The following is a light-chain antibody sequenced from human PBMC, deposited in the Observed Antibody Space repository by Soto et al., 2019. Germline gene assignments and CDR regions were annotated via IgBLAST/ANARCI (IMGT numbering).Light chain of an antibody. V-gene: IGKV1-39*01. CDR1: QSINAF. CDR2: GAY. Sequence: DIQMTQSPSSLSASVGDRVTISCRASQSINAFLTWYQQKPGEAPRLLIYGAYSLQSGVPSRFSGSGSGTDFTLTISSLQPEDFALYYCQQSYSIPFTFGQGTKLEIK. J-gene: IGKJ2*01. CDR3: QQSYSIPFT.